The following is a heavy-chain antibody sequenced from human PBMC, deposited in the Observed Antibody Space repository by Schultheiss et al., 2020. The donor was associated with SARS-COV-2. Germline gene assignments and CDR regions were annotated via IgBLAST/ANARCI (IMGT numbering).Heavy chain of an antibody. CDR2: ISWNSGSI. Sequence: SLKISCAASGFTFDDYAMHWVRQAPGKGLEWVSGISWNSGSIGYADSVKGRFTISRDNAKNSLYLQMNSLRAEDTALYYCAKDRGSRSSSSGAYFDYWGQGTLVTVSS. CDR3: AKDRGSRSSSSGAYFDY. D-gene: IGHD6-6*01. J-gene: IGHJ4*02. CDR1: GFTFDDYA. V-gene: IGHV3-9*01.